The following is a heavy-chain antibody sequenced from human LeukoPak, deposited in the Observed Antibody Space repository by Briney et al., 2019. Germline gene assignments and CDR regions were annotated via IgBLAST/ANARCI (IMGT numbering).Heavy chain of an antibody. Sequence: SETPSLTCGVYGGSFSGYSWSWIRQPPGKGLEWIGEINHSVSTNYNPSLKSRVTISIDMSTNQFFLKLSSVTAADTAVYYCARSELSKVVHFDYWGQGTLVTVSS. CDR3: ARSELSKVVHFDY. CDR1: GGSFSGYS. V-gene: IGHV4-34*01. J-gene: IGHJ4*02. CDR2: INHSVST. D-gene: IGHD2-15*01.